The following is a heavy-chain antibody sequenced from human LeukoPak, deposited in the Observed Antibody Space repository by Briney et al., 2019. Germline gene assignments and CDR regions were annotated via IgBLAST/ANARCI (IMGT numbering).Heavy chain of an antibody. CDR2: ISSSSSTI. V-gene: IGHV3-48*01. Sequence: GGSLRLSCAASGFTFSSYSMNWVRQAPGKGLEWVSYISSSSSTIYYADSVKGRFTISRDNSKNTLYLQMNSLRAEDTAVYYCAKDSKLEPNDYWGQGTLVTVSS. CDR3: AKDSKLEPNDY. D-gene: IGHD1-1*01. CDR1: GFTFSSYS. J-gene: IGHJ4*02.